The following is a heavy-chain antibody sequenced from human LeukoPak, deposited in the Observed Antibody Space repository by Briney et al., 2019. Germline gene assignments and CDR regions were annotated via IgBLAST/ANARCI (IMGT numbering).Heavy chain of an antibody. Sequence: GGSLRLSCAASGFTFSSYAMSWVRQAPGKGLEWVSVIYSGGSTYYADSVKGRFTISRDNSKNTLYLQMNSLRAEDTAVYYCARGSSGPTDYWGQGTLVTVSS. V-gene: IGHV3-53*01. D-gene: IGHD3-22*01. CDR3: ARGSSGPTDY. J-gene: IGHJ4*02. CDR1: GFTFSSYA. CDR2: IYSGGST.